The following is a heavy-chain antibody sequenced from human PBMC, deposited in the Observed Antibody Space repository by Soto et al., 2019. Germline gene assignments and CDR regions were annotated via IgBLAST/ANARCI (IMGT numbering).Heavy chain of an antibody. CDR3: ARGTFSYGPILHYFDF. Sequence: PSETLSLTCAVSGGSISSGGHSWSWIRQPPGQGLEWIGFIFHTGGTYYTPSLTSRVTMSVDMSKNQFSLKLSSVTAADTAVYYCARGTFSYGPILHYFDFWGQGSLVTVSS. D-gene: IGHD5-18*01. J-gene: IGHJ4*02. CDR2: IFHTGGT. V-gene: IGHV4-30-2*01. CDR1: GGSISSGGHS.